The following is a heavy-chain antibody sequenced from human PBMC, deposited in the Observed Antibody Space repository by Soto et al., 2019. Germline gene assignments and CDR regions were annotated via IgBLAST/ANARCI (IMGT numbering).Heavy chain of an antibody. CDR2: IDNAGSSV. CDR1: GFTFSSYW. CDR3: AKDLPWFDP. V-gene: IGHV3-74*01. Sequence: GGSLRLSCAASGFTFSSYWMHWVRQAPGKGLVWVSRIDNAGSSVRYADSVKGRFTISRDNAKNTLYLQMNSLRAEDTAVYYCAKDLPWFDPWGQGTLVTVSS. J-gene: IGHJ5*02.